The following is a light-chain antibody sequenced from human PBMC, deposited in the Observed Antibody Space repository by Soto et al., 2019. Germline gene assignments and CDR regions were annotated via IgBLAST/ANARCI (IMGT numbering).Light chain of an antibody. J-gene: IGLJ2*01. V-gene: IGLV1-51*01. CDR1: SSNIGSNS. CDR2: DNN. Sequence: QSVLTQPPSVSAAPGQKVTISCSGSSSNIGSNSVSWYQQLPGTAAKLLIYDNNKRPSGIPDRFSGSKAGTSATLGITALQAGDEDDYYCGTWDRILSGGGIFGGGTQLTVL. CDR3: GTWDRILSGGGI.